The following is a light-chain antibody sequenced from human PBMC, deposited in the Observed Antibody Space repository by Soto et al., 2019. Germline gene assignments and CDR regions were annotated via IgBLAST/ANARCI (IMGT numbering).Light chain of an antibody. V-gene: IGKV3-11*01. CDR2: DAS. CDR3: QRRSNWL. J-gene: IGKJ4*01. Sequence: EIVLTQSPATLSLSPGERATLSCRASQSVSSYLAWYQQKPGQAPRLLIYDASSSAPGIPARFSGSGSGTGFTATISSLEPEDFAVYYCQRRSNWLFGGGSKVEIK. CDR1: QSVSSY.